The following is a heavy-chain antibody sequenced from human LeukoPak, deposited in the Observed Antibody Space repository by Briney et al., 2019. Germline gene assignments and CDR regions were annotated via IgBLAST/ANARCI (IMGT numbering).Heavy chain of an antibody. Sequence: PGGSLRLSCAASGFTFSSYSMNWVRQAPGKGLEWVSYISSSGSTIYYADSVKGRFTISRDNAKNSLYLQMNGLRAEDTAVYYCATYSSSWYARRYYYYYMDVWGKGTTVTVSS. CDR3: ATYSSSWYARRYYYYYMDV. J-gene: IGHJ6*03. V-gene: IGHV3-48*04. D-gene: IGHD6-13*01. CDR2: ISSSGSTI. CDR1: GFTFSSYS.